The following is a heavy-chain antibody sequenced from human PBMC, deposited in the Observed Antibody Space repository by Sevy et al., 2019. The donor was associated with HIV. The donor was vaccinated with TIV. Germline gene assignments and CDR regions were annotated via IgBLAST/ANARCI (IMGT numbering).Heavy chain of an antibody. Sequence: ASVKVSCKASGYTFTSYDINWVRQATGQGLEWMGWMNPNSGNTGYGQKFQGRVTMTRNTSISTAYMELSSLRSEDTAVYYCARSRSGYYYYYMDVWGKGTTVTVSS. J-gene: IGHJ6*03. V-gene: IGHV1-8*01. CDR2: MNPNSGNT. CDR3: ARSRSGYYYYYMDV. CDR1: GYTFTSYD.